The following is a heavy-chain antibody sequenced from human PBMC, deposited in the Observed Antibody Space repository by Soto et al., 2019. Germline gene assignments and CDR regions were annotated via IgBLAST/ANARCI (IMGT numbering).Heavy chain of an antibody. J-gene: IGHJ4*01. CDR1: GFTFSSYG. V-gene: IGHV3-30*18. CDR2: ISSDGSTK. D-gene: IGHD1-26*01. Sequence: QVQLVESGGGVVQPGRSLRLSCAAFGFTFSSYGMHWVRQAPGKGLEWVAVISSDGSTKYYADSVKGRFTISRDNSENTLSLQMNSLRAEDTAVYYCAKERIRSPFDYWGQGTLVTVSS. CDR3: AKERIRSPFDY.